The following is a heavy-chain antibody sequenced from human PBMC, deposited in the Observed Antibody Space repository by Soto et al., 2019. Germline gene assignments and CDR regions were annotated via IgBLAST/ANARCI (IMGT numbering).Heavy chain of an antibody. Sequence: SETLSLTCTVSGGSISSSPYYWGWIRQPPGKGLEWIGNIYYSGNTYYNPSLKSRVTISVDTSKNQFSLKLSSVTAADTAVYYCAVPVTLISGPFYYWGQGTLVTVSS. CDR2: IYYSGNT. CDR1: GGSISSSPYY. D-gene: IGHD1-20*01. J-gene: IGHJ4*02. V-gene: IGHV4-39*01. CDR3: AVPVTLISGPFYY.